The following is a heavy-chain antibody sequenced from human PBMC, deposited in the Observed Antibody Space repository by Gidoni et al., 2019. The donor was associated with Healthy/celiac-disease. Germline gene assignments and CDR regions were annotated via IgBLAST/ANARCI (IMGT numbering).Heavy chain of an antibody. V-gene: IGHV4-30-2*01. Sequence: QLQLQESGSGLVKPSQTLSLTCAVSGGSISRGGYSWSWIRQPPGKGLEWIGYIYHSGSTYYNPSLKSRVTISVDRSKNQFSLKLSSVTAADTAVYYCATSTDYDSSGYYFDYWGQGTLVTVSS. CDR3: ATSTDYDSSGYYFDY. CDR2: IYHSGST. D-gene: IGHD3-22*01. J-gene: IGHJ4*02. CDR1: GGSISRGGYS.